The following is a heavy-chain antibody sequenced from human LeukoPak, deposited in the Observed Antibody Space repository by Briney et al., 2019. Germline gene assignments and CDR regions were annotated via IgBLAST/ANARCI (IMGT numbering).Heavy chain of an antibody. D-gene: IGHD4-17*01. Sequence: GGSLRLSCAASGFIFSTYNMNWVRQAPGKGLEWVSSISSSSSYIYYADSVKGRFTISRDNAKNSLYLQMNSLRAEDTAVYYCARGAMTTVTAFDYWGQGTLVTVSS. V-gene: IGHV3-21*01. CDR1: GFIFSTYN. J-gene: IGHJ4*02. CDR2: ISSSSSYI. CDR3: ARGAMTTVTAFDY.